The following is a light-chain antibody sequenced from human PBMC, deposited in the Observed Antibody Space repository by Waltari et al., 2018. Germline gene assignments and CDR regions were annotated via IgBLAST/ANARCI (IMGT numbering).Light chain of an antibody. CDR3: QQYHGWPLIT. J-gene: IGKJ5*01. V-gene: IGKV3-15*01. Sequence: ETVMTQPATLSVSPGEGVTLSCRASQSVSSKLAWYQQKRGQAPRLLIYGASTRVSDVPDRFSGSGSGTEFILTISSLRSEDLAVYFCQQYHGWPLITFGQGTRLEIK. CDR2: GAS. CDR1: QSVSSK.